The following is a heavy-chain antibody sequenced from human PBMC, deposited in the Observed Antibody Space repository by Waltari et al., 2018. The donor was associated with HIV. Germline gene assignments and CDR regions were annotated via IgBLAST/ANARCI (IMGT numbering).Heavy chain of an antibody. V-gene: IGHV3-23*01. CDR3: AKDRTIVRDRDAFDI. Sequence: EVQLLESGGGLVQPGGSLRLSCEASGFPFSSHAMGGVRQASGKGLEWVSAISGSGGSTYYADSVKGRFTISRDNSKNTLYLQMNSLRAEDTAVYYCAKDRTIVRDRDAFDIWGQGTMVTVSS. CDR1: GFPFSSHA. CDR2: ISGSGGST. D-gene: IGHD3-3*01. J-gene: IGHJ3*02.